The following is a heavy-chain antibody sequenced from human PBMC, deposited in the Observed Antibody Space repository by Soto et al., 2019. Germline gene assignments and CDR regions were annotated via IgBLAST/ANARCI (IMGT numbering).Heavy chain of an antibody. CDR3: ARESNLNDASGY. CDR2: ISSSSSYT. J-gene: IGHJ4*02. Sequence: QVQLVESGGGLVKPGGSLRLSCAASGFTFSDYYMSWIRQAPGKGLEWVSYISSSSSYTNYADSVKGRFTISRDNAKNSLYLQMNSLRAEDTAAYYWARESNLNDASGYWGQGTLVTVSS. CDR1: GFTFSDYY. V-gene: IGHV3-11*05. D-gene: IGHD1-1*01.